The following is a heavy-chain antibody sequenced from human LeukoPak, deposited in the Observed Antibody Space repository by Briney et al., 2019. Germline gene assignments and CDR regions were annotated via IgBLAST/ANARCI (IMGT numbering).Heavy chain of an antibody. V-gene: IGHV1-46*01. CDR2: INPSGGST. Sequence: ASVKVSCKASGYTFTSYYMHWVRQAPGQGLEWMGIINPSGGSTSYAQKFQGRVTMTRDTSTSTVYMELSSLRSEDTAVYYCARAYCSSTSCYSRGDFDYSGQGTLVTVSS. J-gene: IGHJ4*02. CDR1: GYTFTSYY. CDR3: ARAYCSSTSCYSRGDFDY. D-gene: IGHD2-2*02.